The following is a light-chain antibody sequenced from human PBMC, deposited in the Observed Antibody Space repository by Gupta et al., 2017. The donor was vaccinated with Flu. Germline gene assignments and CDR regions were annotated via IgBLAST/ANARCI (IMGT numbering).Light chain of an antibody. Sequence: SFVLTQPPSVSVAPGQTARFTCAGSGNKIVHWYQQKSGQAPVVVVYDDRDRPPGIPERFSGFNSGHTATLTISSVEAGDEADYYCQVWDSDGDYVVFGGGTKLTV. V-gene: IGLV3-21*02. CDR3: QVWDSDGDYVV. J-gene: IGLJ2*01. CDR2: DDR. CDR1: SGNKI.